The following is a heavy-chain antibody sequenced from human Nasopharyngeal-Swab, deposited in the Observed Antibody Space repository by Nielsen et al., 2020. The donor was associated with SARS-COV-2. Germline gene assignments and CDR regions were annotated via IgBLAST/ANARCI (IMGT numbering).Heavy chain of an antibody. J-gene: IGHJ4*02. CDR1: GFTFSGSA. V-gene: IGHV3-73*01. CDR2: IRSKANSYAT. D-gene: IGHD3-10*01. CDR3: TGGVTMVRH. Sequence: GGSLRLSCAASGFTFSGSAMHWVRQASGKGLEWVGRIRSKANSYATAYAASVKGRFTISRDDSKNTAYLQVNSLKTEDTAVYYCTGGVTMVRHWGQGTLVTVSS.